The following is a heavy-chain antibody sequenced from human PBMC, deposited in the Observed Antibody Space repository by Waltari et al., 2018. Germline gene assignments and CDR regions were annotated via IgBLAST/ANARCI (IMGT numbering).Heavy chain of an antibody. CDR2: INPNSGGT. CDR1: GYTFTGYY. CDR3: ASPAMVQGVITNDY. D-gene: IGHD3-10*01. J-gene: IGHJ4*02. Sequence: QVQLVQSGAEVKKPGASVKVSCKASGYTFTGYYMHWVRQAPGTGLEWIGRINPNSGGTNYAPKVQGRVTMTRDTSISTAYMELSRLRSDDTAVYYCASPAMVQGVITNDYWGQGTLVTVSS. V-gene: IGHV1-2*06.